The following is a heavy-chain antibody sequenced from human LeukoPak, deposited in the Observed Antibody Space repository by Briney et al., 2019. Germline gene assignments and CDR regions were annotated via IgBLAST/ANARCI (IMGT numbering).Heavy chain of an antibody. CDR1: GFTFSDSW. CDR3: ARDPYDSSGYGAFDI. J-gene: IGHJ3*02. D-gene: IGHD3-22*01. Sequence: QPGGSLTLSCAASGFTFSDSWMSWVRQAPGKGLEWVANIKQDGSEKYHVDSVKGRFTMSRDNAENSLYLQMNSLRAEDTAVYYCARDPYDSSGYGAFDIWGQGTVVTVSS. CDR2: IKQDGSEK. V-gene: IGHV3-7*01.